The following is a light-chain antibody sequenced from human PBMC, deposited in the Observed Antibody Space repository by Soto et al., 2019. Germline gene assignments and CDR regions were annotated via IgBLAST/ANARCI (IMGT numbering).Light chain of an antibody. CDR2: DAS. V-gene: IGKV3-11*01. CDR1: QSVSSY. Sequence: EIVLTQSPATLSLSPGERAALSCRASQSVSSYLAWYQQKPGQAPRLLIYDASKRATVIPARFSGSGSGTDFTITISSLEPEDFAVYFCQQRSNWPSTFGGGTKVEI. CDR3: QQRSNWPST. J-gene: IGKJ4*01.